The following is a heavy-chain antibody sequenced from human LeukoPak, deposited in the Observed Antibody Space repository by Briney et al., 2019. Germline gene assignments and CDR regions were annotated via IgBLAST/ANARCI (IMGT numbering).Heavy chain of an antibody. CDR2: ISSSSSYI. D-gene: IGHD2-21*02. CDR3: ARDREQYCGGDCYFDY. J-gene: IGHJ4*02. CDR1: GFTFSSYS. Sequence: GGPLRLSCAASGFTFSSYSMNWVRQAPGKGLEWVSSISSSSSYIYYADSVKGRFTISRDNAKNSLYLQMNILRAEETALSYCARDREQYCGGDCYFDYWGQGTLPTVSS. V-gene: IGHV3-21*01.